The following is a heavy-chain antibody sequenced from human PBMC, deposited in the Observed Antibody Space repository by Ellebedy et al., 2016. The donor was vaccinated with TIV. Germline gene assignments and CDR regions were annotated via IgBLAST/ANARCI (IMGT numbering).Heavy chain of an antibody. Sequence: GESLKISCVASGFTFSNYNMNWVRQSPGKGLEWVSSLRNTGSDKYYAESVKGRFTISRDNAQDTLFLQMNSLRAEDTAVYFCSRGWSTPDSWGQGTLVIVSS. J-gene: IGHJ4*02. CDR3: SRGWSTPDS. D-gene: IGHD2-15*01. V-gene: IGHV3-21*06. CDR1: GFTFSNYN. CDR2: LRNTGSDK.